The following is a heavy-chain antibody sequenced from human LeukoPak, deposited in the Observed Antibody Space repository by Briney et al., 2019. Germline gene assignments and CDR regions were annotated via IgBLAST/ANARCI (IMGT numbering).Heavy chain of an antibody. D-gene: IGHD6-19*01. J-gene: IGHJ4*02. CDR2: IWYNGKNK. V-gene: IGHV3-33*01. CDR1: GFTFSTYA. Sequence: GSLRLSCAASGFTFSTYAMHWVRQAPGKGLEWVAMIWYNGKNKHYADSVKGRFTISRDNSKNTLDLQMNSLRADDTAVYYCVRDPSNSGWAFDYWGQGTLVTVSS. CDR3: VRDPSNSGWAFDY.